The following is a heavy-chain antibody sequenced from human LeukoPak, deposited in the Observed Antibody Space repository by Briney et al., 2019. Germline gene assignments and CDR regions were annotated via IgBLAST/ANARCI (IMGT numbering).Heavy chain of an antibody. CDR2: INPSGGNT. J-gene: IGHJ4*02. CDR1: GYTFTSYY. D-gene: IGHD6-13*01. Sequence: ASVKVSCKASGYTFTSYYIHWVRQAPGQGLEWMGIINPSGGNTNYAQKFQGRVTMTRDTSTSTVYMELSSLRSEDTAVYYCARDGDVAAAGTGVDHWGQGTLVTVSS. CDR3: ARDGDVAAAGTGVDH. V-gene: IGHV1-46*01.